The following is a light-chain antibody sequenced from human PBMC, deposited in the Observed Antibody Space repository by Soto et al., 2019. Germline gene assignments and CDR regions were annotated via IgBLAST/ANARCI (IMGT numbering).Light chain of an antibody. CDR3: QQYGSSPTT. V-gene: IGKV3-20*01. Sequence: EIALTQSPGTLSLSPGERATLSCSASQSVGSRFLAWYQQKPGQAPRLLIYGASSRATGIPDRFSGSGSGTDFTLTISRLEPEDFAVYYCQQYGSSPTTFGQGTRLEIK. CDR1: QSVGSRF. J-gene: IGKJ5*01. CDR2: GAS.